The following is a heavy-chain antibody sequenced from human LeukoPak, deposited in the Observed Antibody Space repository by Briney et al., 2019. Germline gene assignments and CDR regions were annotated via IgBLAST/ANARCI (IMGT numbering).Heavy chain of an antibody. CDR3: ARGGYSYGFYYYYYGMDV. D-gene: IGHD5-18*01. V-gene: IGHV4-59*01. Sequence: SETLSLTCTVSGGSISSYYWSWIRQPPGKGLEWIGYIYYSGSTNYNPSLKSRVTISVGTSKNQFSLKLSSVTAADTAVYYCARGGYSYGFYYYYYGMDVWGQGTTVTVSS. J-gene: IGHJ6*02. CDR2: IYYSGST. CDR1: GGSISSYY.